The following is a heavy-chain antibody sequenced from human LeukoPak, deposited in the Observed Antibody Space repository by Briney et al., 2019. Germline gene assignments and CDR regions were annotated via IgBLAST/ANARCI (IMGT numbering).Heavy chain of an antibody. D-gene: IGHD6-13*01. CDR1: WYTLTGYY. CDR3: ARGRGSSWYYYYYYMDV. CDR2: NHPNSGGT. V-gene: IGHV1-2*02. J-gene: IGHJ6*03. Sequence: KGSFKASWYTLTGYYIHRVRQGPGKRVGWMGGNHPNSGGTNYAQKFQGRVTMTRDTSISTAYMELSRLRSDDTAVYYCARGRGSSWYYYYYYMDVWGKGTTVTVSS.